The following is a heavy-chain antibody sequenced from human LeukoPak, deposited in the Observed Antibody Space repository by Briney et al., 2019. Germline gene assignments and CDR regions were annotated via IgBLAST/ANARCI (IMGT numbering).Heavy chain of an antibody. Sequence: SETLSLTCTVSGGSISSYYWSWIRQPAGKGLEWIGRIYTSGSTNYNPSLKSRVTMSVDTSKNQFSLKLSSVPAADTAVYYCARDRTTGSGWYKTRYYFDYWGQGTLVTVSS. CDR1: GGSISSYY. CDR3: ARDRTTGSGWYKTRYYFDY. CDR2: IYTSGST. D-gene: IGHD6-19*01. V-gene: IGHV4-4*07. J-gene: IGHJ4*02.